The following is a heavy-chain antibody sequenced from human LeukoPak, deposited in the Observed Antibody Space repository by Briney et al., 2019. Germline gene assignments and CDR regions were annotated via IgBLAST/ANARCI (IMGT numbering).Heavy chain of an antibody. D-gene: IGHD6-6*01. CDR1: GGSIGSSTYY. CDR2: IYYDGSA. J-gene: IGHJ4*02. CDR3: ARHPVSSKTLDY. Sequence: SETLSLTCTVSGGSIGSSTYYWGWIRQPPGKGLEWIGSIYYDGSAYYNPSLKSRVTISIDTSKNQFSLRLSSVTAADTAVYHYARHPVSSKTLDYWGQGTLVTVSS. V-gene: IGHV4-39*01.